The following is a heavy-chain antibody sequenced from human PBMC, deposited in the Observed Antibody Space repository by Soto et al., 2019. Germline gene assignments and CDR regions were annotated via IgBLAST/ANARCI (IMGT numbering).Heavy chain of an antibody. CDR1: GFTFGTYG. V-gene: IGHV3-23*01. D-gene: IGHD3-22*01. CDR3: AKEAYYYDSSGYYPLDY. Sequence: EVQLLESGGGLVQPGGSLRLSCAGSGFTFGTYGMSWVRLAPGRGLEWVSAISGSGGSTYYADSVKGRFTISRDNSKNTLYLQMNSLRAEDTAVDYCAKEAYYYDSSGYYPLDYWGQGNLVTVSS. J-gene: IGHJ4*02. CDR2: ISGSGGST.